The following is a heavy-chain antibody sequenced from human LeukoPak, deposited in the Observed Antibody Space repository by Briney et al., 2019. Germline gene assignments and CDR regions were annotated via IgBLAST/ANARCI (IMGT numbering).Heavy chain of an antibody. V-gene: IGHV3-30*18. CDR1: GFTFSSYG. D-gene: IGHD6-19*01. Sequence: PGGSLRLSCAASGFTFSSYGMHWVRQAPGKGLEWVAVISYDGSNKYYADSVKGRFTISRDNSKNTLYLQMNSLRAEDTAVYYCAKDPKQWLVDDVFDIGGQGTMAPVSS. J-gene: IGHJ3*02. CDR2: ISYDGSNK. CDR3: AKDPKQWLVDDVFDI.